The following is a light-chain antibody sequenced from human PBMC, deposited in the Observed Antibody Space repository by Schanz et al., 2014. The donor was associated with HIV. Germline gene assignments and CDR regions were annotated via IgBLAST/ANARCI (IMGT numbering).Light chain of an antibody. CDR3: QQYGSS. J-gene: IGKJ3*01. CDR1: QTLSSSY. V-gene: IGKV3-20*01. Sequence: EIVLTQFPGTLSLSPGERGTLSCRASQTLSSSYLAWYQQKRDQPPRLVIYATSTRAAGIPDRFSGTGSGTDFTLTISSLEPEDFAVYYCQQYGSSFGPGTKVDIK. CDR2: ATS.